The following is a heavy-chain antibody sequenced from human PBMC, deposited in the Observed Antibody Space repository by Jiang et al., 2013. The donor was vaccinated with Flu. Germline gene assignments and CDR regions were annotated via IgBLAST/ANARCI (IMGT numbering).Heavy chain of an antibody. J-gene: IGHJ6*02. CDR1: GFSLSTTGMF. V-gene: IGHV2-70*11. CDR2: LDWDGEK. D-gene: IGHD5-12*01. CDR3: ARVRRGFNYPSDHYYHGFDV. Sequence: KPTQTLTLTCSFSGFSLSTTGMFLHWIRQPPGKALEWLARLDWDGEKYYNTSLQSRLTISKDTSNNQVVLTMTDMGPLDTATYFCARVRRGFNYPSDHYYHGFDVWGQGTTVTVSS.